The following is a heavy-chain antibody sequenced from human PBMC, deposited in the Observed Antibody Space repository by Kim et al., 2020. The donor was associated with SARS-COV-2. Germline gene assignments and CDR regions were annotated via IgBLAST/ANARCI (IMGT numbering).Heavy chain of an antibody. J-gene: IGHJ5*02. Sequence: GGSLRLSCAASGFTFDDYAMHWVRQAPGKGLEWVSGISWNSGSIGYADSVKGRFTISRDNAKNSLYLQMNSLRAEDTALYYCAKGGGPYYDILTGYYSYNWFDPWGQGTLVTVSS. CDR3: AKGGGPYYDILTGYYSYNWFDP. D-gene: IGHD3-9*01. V-gene: IGHV3-9*01. CDR1: GFTFDDYA. CDR2: ISWNSGSI.